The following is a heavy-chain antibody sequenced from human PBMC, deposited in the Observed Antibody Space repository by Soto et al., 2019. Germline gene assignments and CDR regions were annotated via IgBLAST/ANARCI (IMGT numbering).Heavy chain of an antibody. V-gene: IGHV5-51*01. CDR3: ARMMAASGTAFDY. Sequence: GESLKISCQASGYSFISSWIGWVRQMPGKGLEWMGIIYPGGSDTRYSPSFQGQVTISADKSTSTAYLQWSSLKASDTATYYCARMMAASGTAFDYWGQGALVTVPQ. J-gene: IGHJ4*02. CDR2: IYPGGSDT. D-gene: IGHD6-13*01. CDR1: GYSFISSW.